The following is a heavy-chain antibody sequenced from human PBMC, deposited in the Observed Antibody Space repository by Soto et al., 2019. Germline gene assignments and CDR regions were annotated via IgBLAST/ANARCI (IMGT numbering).Heavy chain of an antibody. CDR3: ARVTIVVVPAAYYYGTDV. CDR2: IDPSDSYT. Sequence: GESLKISCKGSGYSFTSYWISWVRQMPGKGLEWMGRIDPSDSYTNYSPSFQGHVTISADKSISTAYLQWSSLKASDTAMYYCARVTIVVVPAAYYYGTDVWGQGTTVTVSS. J-gene: IGHJ6*02. V-gene: IGHV5-10-1*01. CDR1: GYSFTSYW. D-gene: IGHD2-2*01.